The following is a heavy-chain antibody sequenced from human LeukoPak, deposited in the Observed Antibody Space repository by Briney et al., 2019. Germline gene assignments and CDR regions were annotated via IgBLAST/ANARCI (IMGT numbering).Heavy chain of an antibody. CDR1: GGSFSGYY. Sequence: SETLSLTCAVYGGSFSGYYWSWIRQPPGKGLEWIGEINHSGSTNYNPSLKNRVTISVDTSKNQFSLKLSSVTAADTAVYYCARGGGDGYNLFDYWGQGTLVTVSS. CDR3: ARGGGDGYNLFDY. J-gene: IGHJ4*02. D-gene: IGHD5-24*01. V-gene: IGHV4-34*01. CDR2: INHSGST.